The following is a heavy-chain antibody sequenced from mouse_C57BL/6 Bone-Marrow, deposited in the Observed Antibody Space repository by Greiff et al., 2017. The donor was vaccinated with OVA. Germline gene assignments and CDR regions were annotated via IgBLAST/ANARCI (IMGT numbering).Heavy chain of an antibody. Sequence: EVKLMESGGGLVQSGRSLRLSCATSGFTFSDFYMEWVRPAPGTGLAWIAASRNKANDYTTEYSASVTGRFIVSRDTSQSILYLQMNALRAEDTAIYYWARDDYSHWYVEVWGTGTTVTVAS. J-gene: IGHJ1*03. D-gene: IGHD1-1*01. CDR2: SRNKANDYTT. CDR1: GFTFSDFY. V-gene: IGHV7-1*01. CDR3: ARDDYSHWYVEV.